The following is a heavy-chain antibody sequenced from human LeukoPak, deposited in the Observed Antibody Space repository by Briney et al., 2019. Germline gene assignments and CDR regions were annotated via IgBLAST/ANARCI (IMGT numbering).Heavy chain of an antibody. CDR3: ARERGYDSSGYYSYYFDF. CDR1: GITFSNYC. V-gene: IGHV3-7*01. J-gene: IGHJ4*02. D-gene: IGHD3-22*01. Sequence: GGSLRLSCAASGITFSNYCMGWVRQAPGKGLEWVASIKQDGSGTYYVGSVRGRFTISRDNAKNSLCLQMNSLRAEDTAVYYCARERGYDSSGYYSYYFDFWGQGTLVTVSS. CDR2: IKQDGSGT.